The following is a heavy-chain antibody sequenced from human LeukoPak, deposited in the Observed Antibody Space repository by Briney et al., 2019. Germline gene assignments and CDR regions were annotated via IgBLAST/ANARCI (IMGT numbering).Heavy chain of an antibody. CDR3: ASTANWFDP. CDR2: IYHSGST. CDR1: GGSISSYY. V-gene: IGHV4-59*08. Sequence: SETLSLTCTVSGGSISSYYWSWIRQPPGKGLEWIGSIYHSGSTYYSPSLKSRVTISVDTSKNQFSLKLSSVTAADTAVYYCASTANWFDPWGQGTLVTVSS. J-gene: IGHJ5*02.